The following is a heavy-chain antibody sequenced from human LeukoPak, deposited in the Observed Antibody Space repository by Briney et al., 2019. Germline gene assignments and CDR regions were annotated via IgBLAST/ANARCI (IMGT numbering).Heavy chain of an antibody. J-gene: IGHJ4*02. Sequence: ASVKVSCKASGYTFTSYYMHWVRQAPGQGLEWMGIINPSGGSTSYAQKLQGRVTMTRDTSTSTVYMELSSLRSEDTAVYYCARSFLEYQLQDYWGQGTLVTVSS. CDR2: INPSGGST. V-gene: IGHV1-46*01. CDR1: GYTFTSYY. CDR3: ARSFLEYQLQDY. D-gene: IGHD2-2*01.